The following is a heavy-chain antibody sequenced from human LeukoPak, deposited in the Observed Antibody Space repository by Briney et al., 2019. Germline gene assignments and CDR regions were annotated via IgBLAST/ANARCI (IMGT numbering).Heavy chain of an antibody. Sequence: GRSLRLSCAASGFTFSSYGMHWVRQAPGKGLEWVAVISYDGSNKYYADSVKGRFTISSDNSKNTLYLQMNSLRAEDTAVYYCAKDASRYCSGGSCYYYGMDVWGKGTTVTVSS. CDR1: GFTFSSYG. J-gene: IGHJ6*04. CDR2: ISYDGSNK. CDR3: AKDASRYCSGGSCYYYGMDV. V-gene: IGHV3-30*18. D-gene: IGHD2-15*01.